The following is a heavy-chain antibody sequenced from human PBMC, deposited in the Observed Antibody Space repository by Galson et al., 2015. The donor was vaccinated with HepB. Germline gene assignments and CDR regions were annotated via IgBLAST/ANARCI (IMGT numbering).Heavy chain of an antibody. J-gene: IGHJ4*02. CDR2: IYYSGST. Sequence: ETLSLTCTVSGGSISSSSYYWGWIRQPPGKGLEWIGSIYYSGSTYYNPSLKSRVTISVDTSKNQFSLKLSSVTAADTAVYYCARHGELYGDYVHFDYWGQGTLVTVSS. CDR3: ARHGELYGDYVHFDY. D-gene: IGHD4-17*01. CDR1: GGSISSSSYY. V-gene: IGHV4-39*01.